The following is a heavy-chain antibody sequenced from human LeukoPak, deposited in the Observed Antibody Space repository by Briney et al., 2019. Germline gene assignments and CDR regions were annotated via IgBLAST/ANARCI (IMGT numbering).Heavy chain of an antibody. D-gene: IGHD6-19*01. CDR3: ARQVEFSGWYNYFDY. CDR1: GGSISSSSYY. CDR2: ICYSGST. Sequence: PSETLSLTCTVSGGSISSSSYYWGWTRQPPGKGLEWIGSICYSGSTYYNPSLKSRVTISVDTSKNQFSLKLSSVTAADTAVYYCARQVEFSGWYNYFDYWGQGTLVTVSS. J-gene: IGHJ4*02. V-gene: IGHV4-39*01.